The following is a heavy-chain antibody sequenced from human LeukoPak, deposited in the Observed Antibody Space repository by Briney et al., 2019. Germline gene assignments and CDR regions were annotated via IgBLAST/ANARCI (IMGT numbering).Heavy chain of an antibody. Sequence: PSETLSLTCTVSGGSVSSSSYYWGWIRQPPGKGLEWIGSIYYSGSTYYNPSLKSRVSISVDTSKNQFSLKLNSLTAADTAVYYCARDYGDYVNWFDPWGQGTLVTVSS. D-gene: IGHD4-17*01. CDR1: GGSVSSSSYY. J-gene: IGHJ5*02. CDR2: IYYSGST. CDR3: ARDYGDYVNWFDP. V-gene: IGHV4-39*07.